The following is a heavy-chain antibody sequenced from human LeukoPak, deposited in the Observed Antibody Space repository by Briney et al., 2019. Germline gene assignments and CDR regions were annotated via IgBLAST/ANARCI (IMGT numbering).Heavy chain of an antibody. V-gene: IGHV3-7*01. CDR2: IKQDGSEK. CDR1: GFTFSTYW. J-gene: IGHJ4*02. CDR3: ARDRHDYTHYFDY. D-gene: IGHD4-11*01. Sequence: PGGSLRLSCAASGFTFSTYWMSWVRKAPGKGLEWVANIKQDGSEKYYADSVKGRFTFSRDNAKNSLYLQMNSLRAEDTAVYYCARDRHDYTHYFDYWGQGTLVTVSS.